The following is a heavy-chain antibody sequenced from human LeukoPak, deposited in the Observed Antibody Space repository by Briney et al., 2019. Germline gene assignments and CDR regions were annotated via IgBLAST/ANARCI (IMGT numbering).Heavy chain of an antibody. D-gene: IGHD2-15*01. CDR1: GFTFSDYT. CDR3: ASLPYSAPFSFDY. V-gene: IGHV3-30*14. J-gene: IGHJ4*02. CDR2: ISYDGSQK. Sequence: GRSLRLSCAASGFTFSDYTMHWVRQAPGKVLEWVAVISYDGSQKYYADSVKGRFTISRDNSKNTLYLQMNSLRAEDTAVYYCASLPYSAPFSFDYWGQGTLVTVSS.